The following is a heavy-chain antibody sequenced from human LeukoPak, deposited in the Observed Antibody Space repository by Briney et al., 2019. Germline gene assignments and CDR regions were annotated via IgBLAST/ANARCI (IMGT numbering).Heavy chain of an antibody. J-gene: IGHJ4*02. D-gene: IGHD1-26*01. CDR2: ISYDGSNK. Sequence: GGSLRLSCAASGFTFSSYGMHWVRQAPGKGLEWVAVISYDGSNKYYADSVKGRFTISRGNSKNTLYLQMNSLRAEDTAVYYCAKDGWELLFYFDYWGQGTLVTVSS. V-gene: IGHV3-30*18. CDR3: AKDGWELLFYFDY. CDR1: GFTFSSYG.